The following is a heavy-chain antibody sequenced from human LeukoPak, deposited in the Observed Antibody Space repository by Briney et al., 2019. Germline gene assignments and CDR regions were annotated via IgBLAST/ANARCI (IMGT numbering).Heavy chain of an antibody. V-gene: IGHV4-4*07. CDR1: GGSISSYY. D-gene: IGHD2-15*01. J-gene: IGHJ6*03. Sequence: PSETLSLTCTVSGGSISSYYWSWIRQPAGKGLEWIGRIYSSGSTNYNPSLKSRVTMSVDTPKNQFSLKLSSVTAADTAVYYCARANCSGGSCYYFYYMDVWGKGTTVTVSS. CDR2: IYSSGST. CDR3: ARANCSGGSCYYFYYMDV.